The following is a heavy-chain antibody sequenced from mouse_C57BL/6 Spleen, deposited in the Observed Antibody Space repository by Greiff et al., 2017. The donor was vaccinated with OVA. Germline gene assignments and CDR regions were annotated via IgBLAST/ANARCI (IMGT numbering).Heavy chain of an antibody. CDR1: GFTFSSYT. V-gene: IGHV5-9*01. Sequence: EVTLVESGGGLVKPGGSLKLSCAASGFTFSSYTMSWVRQTPEKRLEWVATISGGGGNTYYPDSVKGRFTISRDNAKNTLYLQMSSLRSEDTALYYCARRRAYDGYYYYAMDYWGQGTSVTVSS. CDR3: ARRRAYDGYYYYAMDY. CDR2: ISGGGGNT. D-gene: IGHD2-3*01. J-gene: IGHJ4*01.